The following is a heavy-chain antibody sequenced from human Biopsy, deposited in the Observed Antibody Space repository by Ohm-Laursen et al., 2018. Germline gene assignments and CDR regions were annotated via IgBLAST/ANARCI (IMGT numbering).Heavy chain of an antibody. CDR1: GYSFTSYY. Sequence: APVKVSCKASGYSFTSYYMHWVRQAPGQGLEWMGIINPSGGSTDYAQKFQGRVTMTRDTSTSTVYMELISLRSDDTAVYYCAKGGHKAWLDSWGQGALVTVSS. D-gene: IGHD1-26*01. CDR3: AKGGHKAWLDS. V-gene: IGHV1-46*01. CDR2: INPSGGST. J-gene: IGHJ5*01.